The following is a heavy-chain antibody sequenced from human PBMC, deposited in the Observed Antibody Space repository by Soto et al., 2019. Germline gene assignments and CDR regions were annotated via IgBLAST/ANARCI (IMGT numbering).Heavy chain of an antibody. J-gene: IGHJ4*02. D-gene: IGHD3-10*01. CDR3: AKDGRGSGSHYNSFGY. CDR2: IYSTGTT. Sequence: EVQLVESGGGLIQPGGSRKLSCAASGFTVGNNYMSWVRQAPGKGREWVSLIYSTGTTKYADSVKGRFTVSRDNAKNTLYLQMNSLRAEDTAVYYCAKDGRGSGSHYNSFGYWGQGTLVTVSS. V-gene: IGHV3-53*01. CDR1: GFTVGNNY.